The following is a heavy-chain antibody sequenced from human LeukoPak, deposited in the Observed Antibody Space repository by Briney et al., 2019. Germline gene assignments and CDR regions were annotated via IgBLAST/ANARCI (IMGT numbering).Heavy chain of an antibody. Sequence: SETLSLTCSVSGDSITGYYWGWIRQPPGKGLEWIGNIYYTGNTYYNSSLKSRVTISVDTSKNQFSLRLTSVTAADTALYYCARSSCPGGSCYDNRGYFDYWGQGTLATVSS. V-gene: IGHV4-38-2*02. CDR1: GDSITGYY. D-gene: IGHD2-15*01. CDR3: ARSSCPGGSCYDNRGYFDY. J-gene: IGHJ4*02. CDR2: IYYTGNT.